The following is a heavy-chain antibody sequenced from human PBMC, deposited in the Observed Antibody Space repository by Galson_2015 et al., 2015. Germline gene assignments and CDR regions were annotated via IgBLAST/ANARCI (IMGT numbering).Heavy chain of an antibody. Sequence: ASGFTFSSCGLHWVRQAPGKGLEWVAAISYDGSNQYYADSMKGRFTISRDNSKDTLYLQMNSLRVEDTAVYYCTRGGGAAAEYDYWGQGTLVTVSS. D-gene: IGHD2-2*01. CDR2: ISYDGSNQ. CDR1: GFTFSSCG. J-gene: IGHJ4*02. V-gene: IGHV3-30*03. CDR3: TRGGGAAAEYDY.